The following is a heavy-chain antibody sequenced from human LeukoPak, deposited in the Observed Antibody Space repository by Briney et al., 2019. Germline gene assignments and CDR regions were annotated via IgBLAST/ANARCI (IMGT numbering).Heavy chain of an antibody. CDR1: VGSISSGGYS. J-gene: IGHJ4*02. CDR3: ARAPLYWGSEYYFDY. V-gene: IGHV4-30-2*01. Sequence: SETLSLTCAVSVGSISSGGYSWNWIRQPPGKGLEWIGYMHHSGSTYYNPSLKSRVTISVDRSQNQFSLKMSSVTAADTAVYYCARAPLYWGSEYYFDYWGQGTLVTVSS. D-gene: IGHD7-27*01. CDR2: MHHSGST.